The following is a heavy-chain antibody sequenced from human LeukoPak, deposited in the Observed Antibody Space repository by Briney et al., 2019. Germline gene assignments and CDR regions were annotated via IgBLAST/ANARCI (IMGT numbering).Heavy chain of an antibody. CDR3: ARDPLYYDMRGDY. Sequence: TGGSLRLSCEASGFIFSNYAMHWVRQAPGKGLEYVSGISNNGGSIYYVDSVKGRFITSRDNFKNTLYLQMGSLRPEDMAVYYCARDPLYYDMRGDYWGQGALVTVSS. D-gene: IGHD3-16*01. V-gene: IGHV3-64*02. CDR1: GFIFSNYA. CDR2: ISNNGGSI. J-gene: IGHJ4*02.